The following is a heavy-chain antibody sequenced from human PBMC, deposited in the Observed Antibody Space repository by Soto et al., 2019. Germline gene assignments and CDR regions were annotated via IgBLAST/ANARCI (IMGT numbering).Heavy chain of an antibody. CDR1: GYTFTSYG. J-gene: IGHJ6*03. Sequence: QVPLVQSGAEVKKPGASVKVSCKASGYTFTSYGISWVRQAPGQGLEWMGWISAYNGNTNYAQKLQGRVTMTTDTSTSTAYRELRSLRSDDTAVYYCARMLDIVVVVAATLSYMDVWGKGTTVTVSS. CDR2: ISAYNGNT. D-gene: IGHD2-15*01. CDR3: ARMLDIVVVVAATLSYMDV. V-gene: IGHV1-18*01.